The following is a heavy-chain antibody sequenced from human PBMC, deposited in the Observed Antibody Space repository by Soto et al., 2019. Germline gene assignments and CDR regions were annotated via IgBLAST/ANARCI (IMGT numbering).Heavy chain of an antibody. D-gene: IGHD4-17*01. V-gene: IGHV3-33*01. CDR2: IWYDGSNK. J-gene: IGHJ4*02. Sequence: GGSLRLSCAASGFTFSSYGMHWVRQAPGKGLEWVAVIWYDGSNKYYADSVKGRFTISRDNSKNTLYLQMNSLRAEDTAVYYCARNGMTTVTTGFDYWGQGTLVTVSS. CDR1: GFTFSSYG. CDR3: ARNGMTTVTTGFDY.